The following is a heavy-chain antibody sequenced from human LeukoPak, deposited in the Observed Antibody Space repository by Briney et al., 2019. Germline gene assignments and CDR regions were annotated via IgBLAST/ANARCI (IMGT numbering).Heavy chain of an antibody. J-gene: IGHJ4*02. CDR3: AQAVVTAIYYFDY. CDR2: INPSGGST. D-gene: IGHD2-21*02. V-gene: IGHV1-46*01. Sequence: ASVKVSCKASGDTFTSYYMHWVRQAPGQGLEWRKIINPSGGSTNYAQKFQARVTMTKDTSTSTVYMELSSLRSEDTAVYYCAQAVVTAIYYFDYWGQGTLVTVSS. CDR1: GDTFTSYY.